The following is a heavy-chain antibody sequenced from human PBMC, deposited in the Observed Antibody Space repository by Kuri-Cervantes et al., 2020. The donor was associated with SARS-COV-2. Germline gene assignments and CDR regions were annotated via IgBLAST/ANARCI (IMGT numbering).Heavy chain of an antibody. D-gene: IGHD3-22*01. V-gene: IGHV1-69*06. CDR1: GGTFSSYA. J-gene: IGHJ3*02. CDR2: IIPIFGTA. CDR3: ARGLFNAMIVDDAFDI. Sequence: SVKVSCKASGGTFSSYAISWVRQAPGQGLEWMGGIIPIFGTANYAQKFQGRVTITADKSTSTAYMELSSLRSEDTAVYYCARGLFNAMIVDDAFDIWGQGTMVTVSS.